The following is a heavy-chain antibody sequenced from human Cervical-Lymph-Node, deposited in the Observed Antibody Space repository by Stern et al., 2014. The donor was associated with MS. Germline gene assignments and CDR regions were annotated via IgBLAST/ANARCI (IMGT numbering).Heavy chain of an antibody. CDR1: GFTFSSYG. Sequence: VHLVESGGGVVQPGRSLRLSCAASGFTFSSYGMHWVRQAPGKGLEWVAVISYDGSNKYYADSVKGRFTISRDNSKNTLYLQMNSLRAEDTAVYYCAKDRSRIVATIYDYWGQGTLVTVSS. J-gene: IGHJ4*02. V-gene: IGHV3-30*18. CDR3: AKDRSRIVATIYDY. CDR2: ISYDGSNK. D-gene: IGHD5-12*01.